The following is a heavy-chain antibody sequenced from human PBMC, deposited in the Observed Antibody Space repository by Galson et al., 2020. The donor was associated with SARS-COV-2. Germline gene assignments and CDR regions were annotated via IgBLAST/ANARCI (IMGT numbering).Heavy chain of an antibody. D-gene: IGHD5-12*01. CDR2: IYSGGST. J-gene: IGHJ3*02. Sequence: GGSLRLSCAASGFTFSSYAMSWVRQAPGKGLEWVSVIYSGGSTYYADSVKGRFTISRDNSKNTLYLQMNSLRAEDTAVYYCAKVPCSGYDWVSCAFDIWGQG. CDR1: GFTFSSYA. V-gene: IGHV3-23*03. CDR3: AKVPCSGYDWVSCAFDI.